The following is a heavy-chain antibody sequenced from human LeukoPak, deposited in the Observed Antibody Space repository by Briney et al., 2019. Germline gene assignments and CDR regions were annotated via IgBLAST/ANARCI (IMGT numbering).Heavy chain of an antibody. Sequence: PGGSLRLSCAASGFTFSSYAMSWVRQAPGKGLEWVSAISGSGGSTYYADSVKGRFTISRDNSKDTLYLQMNSLRAEDTAVYYCAKDPLEYSSSSGDYWGQGTLVTVSS. D-gene: IGHD6-6*01. V-gene: IGHV3-23*01. J-gene: IGHJ4*02. CDR1: GFTFSSYA. CDR2: ISGSGGST. CDR3: AKDPLEYSSSSGDY.